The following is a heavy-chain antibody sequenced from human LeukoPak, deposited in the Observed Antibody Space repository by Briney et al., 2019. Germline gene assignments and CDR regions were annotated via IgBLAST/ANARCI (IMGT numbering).Heavy chain of an antibody. CDR2: ISAYNGNT. CDR3: ARDGYCSSTSCYPGDPNWFDP. V-gene: IGHV1-18*01. J-gene: IGHJ5*02. D-gene: IGHD2-2*01. CDR1: GYTFTSYG. Sequence: GASVKVSCKASGYTFTSYGISWVRQAPGQGLEWMGWISAYNGNTNYAQKLQGRVTMTTDTSTSTAYMELRSLRSDDTAVYYCARDGYCSSTSCYPGDPNWFDPWGQGTLVTVSS.